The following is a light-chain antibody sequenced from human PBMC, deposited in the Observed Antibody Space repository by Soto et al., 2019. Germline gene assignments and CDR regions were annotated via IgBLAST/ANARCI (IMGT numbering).Light chain of an antibody. CDR3: YSYTSSNTYV. CDR1: SSDVGGYNY. Sequence: HSALTQPASVSGSPGQSITISCTGTSSDVGGYNYVSWYQHHPGKVPQLLIYDVSNRPSGVSNRFSDSKSGNTASLTISGLQAEDDADYYCYSYTSSNTYVFGPGTKVNVL. J-gene: IGLJ1*01. V-gene: IGLV2-14*03. CDR2: DVS.